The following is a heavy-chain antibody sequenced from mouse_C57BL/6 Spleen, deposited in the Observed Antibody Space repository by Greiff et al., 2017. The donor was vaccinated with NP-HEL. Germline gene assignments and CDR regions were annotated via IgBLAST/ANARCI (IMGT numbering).Heavy chain of an antibody. CDR1: GFTFSSYG. CDR2: ISSGGSYT. CDR3: ARPYYGSSFDY. Sequence: EVKLMESGGDLVKPGGSLKLSCAASGFTFSSYGMSWVRQTPDKRLEWVATISSGGSYTYYPDSVKGRFTISRDNAKNTLYLQMSSLKSEDTAMYYCARPYYGSSFDYWGQGTTLTVSS. D-gene: IGHD1-1*01. V-gene: IGHV5-6*01. J-gene: IGHJ2*01.